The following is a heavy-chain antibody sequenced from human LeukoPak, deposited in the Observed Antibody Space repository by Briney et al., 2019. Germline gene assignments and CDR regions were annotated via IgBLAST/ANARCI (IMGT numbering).Heavy chain of an antibody. Sequence: ASVKVSCKASGYTFTSYDINWVRQATGQGLEWMGWMNPNSGNTGYAQKFQGRVTITRNTSISTAYMELSSLRSEDTAVYYCARYEGPCGGDCPFDYWGQGTLVTVSS. V-gene: IGHV1-8*03. J-gene: IGHJ4*02. CDR2: MNPNSGNT. D-gene: IGHD2-21*01. CDR1: GYTFTSYD. CDR3: ARYEGPCGGDCPFDY.